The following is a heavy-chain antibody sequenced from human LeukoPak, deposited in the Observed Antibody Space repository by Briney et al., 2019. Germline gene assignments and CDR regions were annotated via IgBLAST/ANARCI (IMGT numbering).Heavy chain of an antibody. CDR2: ISSNGGST. CDR1: GFTFSSYA. D-gene: IGHD4-17*01. Sequence: GSLILSCAASGFTFSSYAMYWVRQAPGKGLEYVSAISSNGGSTYYANSVKGRFTISRDNAKNSLYLQMNSLRAEDTAVYYSAGVSPNTVTTLQYLDYWGQGTLVTVSS. V-gene: IGHV3-64*01. CDR3: AGVSPNTVTTLQYLDY. J-gene: IGHJ4*02.